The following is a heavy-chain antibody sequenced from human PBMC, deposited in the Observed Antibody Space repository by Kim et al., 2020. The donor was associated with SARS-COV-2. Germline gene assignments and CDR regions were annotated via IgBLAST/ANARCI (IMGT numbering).Heavy chain of an antibody. Sequence: GGSLRLSCAASGFTFSSYAMHWVRQAPGKGLEWVAVISYDGSNKYYADSVKGRFTISRDNSKNTLYLQMNSLRAEDTAVYYCARNPLSRCSSTSCLYNWFDPWGQGTLVTVSS. CDR1: GFTFSSYA. CDR3: ARNPLSRCSSTSCLYNWFDP. J-gene: IGHJ5*02. V-gene: IGHV3-30*04. D-gene: IGHD2-2*01. CDR2: ISYDGSNK.